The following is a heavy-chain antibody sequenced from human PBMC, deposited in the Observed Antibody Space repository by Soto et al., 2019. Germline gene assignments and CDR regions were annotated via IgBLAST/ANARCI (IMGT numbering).Heavy chain of an antibody. CDR1: GYSFTSHA. J-gene: IGHJ1*01. V-gene: IGHV1-3*01. Sequence: QVQLVQSGAEVKKPGASVKVSCKASGYSFTSHAVHWVRQAPEQRPEWLGWINGEHGQTKYSQKFQDRVTITRETSASTAYMELISLTSEDSAVYYCARSGSSYYDTSGNLLLDFWGQGTLVTVSS. CDR2: INGEHGQT. D-gene: IGHD3-22*01. CDR3: ARSGSSYYDTSGNLLLDF.